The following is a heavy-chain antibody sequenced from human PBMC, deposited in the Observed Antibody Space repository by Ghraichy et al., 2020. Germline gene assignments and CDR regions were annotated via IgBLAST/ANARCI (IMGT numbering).Heavy chain of an antibody. CDR2: IYHSGSG. Sequence: LRLSCDVSGGSISSGPYSWTWIRQPPEKTLEWIGYIYHSGSGYYNPSLKSRVTISVDSYKNQFSLYLTSVTAADAAVYYCAVLASHGVDVWGQGTTVTVSS. J-gene: IGHJ6*02. V-gene: IGHV4-30-2*01. CDR3: AVLASHGVDV. D-gene: IGHD3-3*01. CDR1: GGSISSGPYS.